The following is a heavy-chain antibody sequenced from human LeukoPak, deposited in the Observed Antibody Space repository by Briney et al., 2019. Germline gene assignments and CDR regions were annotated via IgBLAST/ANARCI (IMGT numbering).Heavy chain of an antibody. Sequence: SQTLSLTCAISGDSVSSNRAAWNWIRQSPSRGLEWLGRTYYRSRWYNDYVESVKSRITINPDTSKNQFSLQLNSVTPEDTAMYYCARAADSRGSGMGVWGQGTTVTVSS. D-gene: IGHD3-22*01. CDR3: ARAADSRGSGMGV. V-gene: IGHV6-1*01. CDR1: GDSVSSNRAA. CDR2: TYYRSRWYN. J-gene: IGHJ6*02.